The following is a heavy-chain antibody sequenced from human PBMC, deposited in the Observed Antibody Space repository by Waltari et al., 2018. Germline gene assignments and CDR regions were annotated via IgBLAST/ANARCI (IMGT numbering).Heavy chain of an antibody. CDR1: GFSVSTSS. D-gene: IGHD3-16*01. V-gene: IGHV3-53*01. CDR2: IYGVDST. CDR3: ATFSNWVHDTFDI. J-gene: IGHJ3*02. Sequence: EVQLVESGGGLIQPGGSLRLSCVAAGFSVSTSSVSWVRQAPGKGLEWISFIYGVDSTLYVDSVKGRFTVSRDNSKNTVHLQMNSVRVDDTAVYYCATFSNWVHDTFDIWGQGTLVSVSS.